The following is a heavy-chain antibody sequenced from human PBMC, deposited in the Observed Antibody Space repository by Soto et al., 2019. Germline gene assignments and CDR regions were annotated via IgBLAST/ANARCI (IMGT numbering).Heavy chain of an antibody. CDR2: IIPIFGTA. J-gene: IGHJ5*02. Sequence: SVKVSCKASGGTFSSYAISWVRQAPGQGLEWMGGIIPIFGTANYAQKFQGRVTITADESTSTAYMELSSLRSEDTAVYYCARSATGSGYQPPWGQGTLVTVSS. V-gene: IGHV1-69*13. CDR3: ARSATGSGYQPP. D-gene: IGHD3-22*01. CDR1: GGTFSSYA.